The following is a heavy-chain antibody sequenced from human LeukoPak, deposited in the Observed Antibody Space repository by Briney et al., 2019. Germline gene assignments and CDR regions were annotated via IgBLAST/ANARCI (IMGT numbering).Heavy chain of an antibody. CDR3: AGSITMVRGVFQH. CDR2: IYTSGST. CDR1: GGSISSGSYY. J-gene: IGHJ1*01. D-gene: IGHD3-10*01. Sequence: SETLSLTCTVSGGSISSGSYYWSWIRQPAGKGLEWIGRIYTSGSTSYNPSLKSRVTISVDTSKNQFSLKLSSVTAADTAVYYCAGSITMVRGVFQHWGQGTLVTVSS. V-gene: IGHV4-61*02.